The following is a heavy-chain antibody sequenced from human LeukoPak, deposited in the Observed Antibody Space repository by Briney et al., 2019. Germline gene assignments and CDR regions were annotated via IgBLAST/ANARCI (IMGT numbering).Heavy chain of an antibody. D-gene: IGHD5-18*01. CDR1: GFTFSSYG. CDR2: IYSGGST. J-gene: IGHJ3*02. CDR3: ARDVRVDTAMVSRAFDI. Sequence: GGSLRLSCAASGFTFSSYGMHWVRQAPGKGLEWVSVIYSGGSTYYADSVKGRFTISRDNSKNTLYLQMNSLRAEDTAVYYCARDVRVDTAMVSRAFDIWGQGTMVTVSS. V-gene: IGHV3-66*01.